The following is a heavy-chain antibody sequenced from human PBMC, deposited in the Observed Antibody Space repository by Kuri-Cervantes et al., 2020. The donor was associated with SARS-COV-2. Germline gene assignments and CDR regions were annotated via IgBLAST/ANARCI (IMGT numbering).Heavy chain of an antibody. Sequence: SETLSLTCTVSGYSISSGYYWGWIRQPPGKGLEWIGSIYHSGSTYYNPYLKSRVTISVDTSKNQFSLRLSSVTAADTAVYYCAREDRGWFDPGGQGTLVTVSS. J-gene: IGHJ5*02. CDR2: IYHSGST. CDR1: GYSISSGYY. CDR3: AREDRGWFDP. V-gene: IGHV4-38-2*02.